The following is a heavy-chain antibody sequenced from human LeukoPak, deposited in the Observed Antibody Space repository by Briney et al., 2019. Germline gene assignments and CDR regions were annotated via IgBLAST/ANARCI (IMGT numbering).Heavy chain of an antibody. Sequence: GRSLRLSCAASGFTFSNYAMSWVRQAPGKGLEWVSTLSGTGGSTYYADSVKGRFTISRDNSKNSLYLQMNSLRAEDTAVYYCARARSGSYDYFDYWGQGTLVTVSS. CDR2: LSGTGGST. J-gene: IGHJ4*02. CDR3: ARARSGSYDYFDY. D-gene: IGHD1-26*01. CDR1: GFTFSNYA. V-gene: IGHV3-23*01.